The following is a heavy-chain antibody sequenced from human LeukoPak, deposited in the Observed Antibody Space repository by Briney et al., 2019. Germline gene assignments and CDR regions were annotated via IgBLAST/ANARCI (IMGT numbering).Heavy chain of an antibody. Sequence: SETLSLTCAVSGGSISSGGYSWSWIRQPPGKGLEWIGYIYHSGSTYYNPSLKSRVTISVDRSKNQFSLKLGSVTATDTAVYYCARGDGDGYNNWALFDYWGQGTLVTVSS. J-gene: IGHJ4*02. CDR1: GGSISSGGYS. CDR3: ARGDGDGYNNWALFDY. CDR2: IYHSGST. V-gene: IGHV4-30-2*01. D-gene: IGHD5-24*01.